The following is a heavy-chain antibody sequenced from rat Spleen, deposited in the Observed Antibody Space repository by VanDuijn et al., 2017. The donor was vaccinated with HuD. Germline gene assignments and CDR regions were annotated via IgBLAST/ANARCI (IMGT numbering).Heavy chain of an antibody. Sequence: EVQLVKYDGGLVQRAGPLNLTCAAAGVIFSDFHMTCVSHAPKKDLEWVASISHEGSSTYYRDSVNGRFTISRDNAKSTLYLQMGSLRSENTATYYCARPTEGIAWFAYWGQGTLVTVSS. J-gene: IGHJ3*01. D-gene: IGHD1-11*01. CDR3: ARPTEGIAWFAY. V-gene: IGHV5-7*01. CDR1: GVIFSDFH. CDR2: ISHEGSST.